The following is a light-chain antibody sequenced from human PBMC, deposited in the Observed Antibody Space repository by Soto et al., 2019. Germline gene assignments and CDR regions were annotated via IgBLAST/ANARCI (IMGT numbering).Light chain of an antibody. J-gene: IGLJ1*01. Sequence: QSVLTQPPSVSAAPGQKVTISCSGSSSNIGNNYVSWYQQLPGTAPKLLIYDNNKPPSGIPDRFSGSKSGTSATLGITGLQTGDEADYYCGTWDSSLSARYVFGTGTKVTVL. V-gene: IGLV1-51*01. CDR3: GTWDSSLSARYV. CDR2: DNN. CDR1: SSNIGNNY.